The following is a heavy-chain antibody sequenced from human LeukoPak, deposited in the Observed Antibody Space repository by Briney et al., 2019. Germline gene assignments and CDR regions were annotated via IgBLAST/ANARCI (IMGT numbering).Heavy chain of an antibody. D-gene: IGHD2-15*01. CDR3: ARAEALLPYLY. CDR2: ISSGSDSI. J-gene: IGHJ4*02. Sequence: SGGSLRLSCAASGFTFSTYGINWVRHAPGKGLEEVSYISSGSDSIHYADSLKGRFTVSRDNAKNSLFLQMNSLRDEDTAVYYCARAEALLPYLYWGQGTLVTVSS. CDR1: GFTFSTYG. V-gene: IGHV3-48*02.